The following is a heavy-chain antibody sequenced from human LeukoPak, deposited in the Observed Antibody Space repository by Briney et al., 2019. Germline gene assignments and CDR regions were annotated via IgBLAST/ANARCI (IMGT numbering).Heavy chain of an antibody. CDR3: AAVTGDDFDY. Sequence: SVKVSCKASGFTFTSSVMQWVRQARGQRLEWIGWIVVGSGNTNYAQKFQERVTITRDMSTSTAYMELSSLRSEDTAVYYCAAVTGDDFDYWGQGTLVTVSS. CDR1: GFTFTSSV. J-gene: IGHJ4*02. V-gene: IGHV1-58*02. D-gene: IGHD2-21*02. CDR2: IVVGSGNT.